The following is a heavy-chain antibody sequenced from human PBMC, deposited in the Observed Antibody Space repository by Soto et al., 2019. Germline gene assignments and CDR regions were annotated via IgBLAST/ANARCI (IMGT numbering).Heavy chain of an antibody. CDR3: AKPPTYCSSTSCYEYYYYGMDV. Sequence: EVQLLESGGGLVQPGGSLRLSCAASGFTFSSYAMSWVRQAPGKGLEWVSAISGSGGSTYYADSVKGRFTISRDNSKNTVYPQMNSLRAEDTAVYYCAKPPTYCSSTSCYEYYYYGMDVWGQGTTVTVSS. J-gene: IGHJ6*02. CDR2: ISGSGGST. V-gene: IGHV3-23*01. D-gene: IGHD2-2*01. CDR1: GFTFSSYA.